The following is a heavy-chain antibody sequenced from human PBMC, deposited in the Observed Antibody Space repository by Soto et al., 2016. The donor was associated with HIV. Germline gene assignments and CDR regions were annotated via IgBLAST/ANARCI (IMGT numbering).Heavy chain of an antibody. Sequence: EVQLVESGGGLVQPGGSLRLSCAASEFTFSRYSMNWVRQAPGKGLEWVSYISSSSSTIYYADSVKGRFTISRDNAKNSLYLQMNSLRAEDTAVYYCARDLVRXRHTRYGMDVWGQGTTVTVSS. CDR1: EFTFSRYS. CDR2: ISSSSSTI. J-gene: IGHJ6*02. V-gene: IGHV3-48*04. CDR3: ARDLVRXRHTRYGMDV. D-gene: IGHD3-16*02.